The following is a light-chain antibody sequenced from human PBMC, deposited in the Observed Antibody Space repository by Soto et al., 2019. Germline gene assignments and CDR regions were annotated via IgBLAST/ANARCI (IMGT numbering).Light chain of an antibody. Sequence: QSALTQPASVSGSPGQSITISCIGGSSDIGNYNLVSWYQHHPDKAPKLVLYEVNKRPSGVSNRFSGSKSGNTASLTISGLQADDDGDYYCCSFATGARLVFGGGTKLTVL. CDR1: SSDIGNYNL. J-gene: IGLJ2*01. CDR3: CSFATGARLV. CDR2: EVN. V-gene: IGLV2-23*02.